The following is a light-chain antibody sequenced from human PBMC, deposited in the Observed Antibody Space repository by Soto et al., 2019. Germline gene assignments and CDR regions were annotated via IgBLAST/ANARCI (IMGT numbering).Light chain of an antibody. J-gene: IGLJ1*01. CDR1: SSDVGGYNY. V-gene: IGLV2-14*01. CDR2: EVS. CDR3: NSYTSSSTRV. Sequence: QSVLTQPASVSGSPGQSITISCTGTSSDVGGYNYVSWYQQHPGKAPKLMIYEVSNRPSGVSNRFSDSESGNTASLTISGLQAEDEADYYCNSYTSSSTRVFGTGTKVTVL.